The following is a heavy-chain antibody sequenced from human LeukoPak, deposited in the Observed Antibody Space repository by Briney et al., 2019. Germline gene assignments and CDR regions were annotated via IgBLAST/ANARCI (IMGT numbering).Heavy chain of an antibody. D-gene: IGHD3-10*01. CDR3: ARKSLWFGELFDY. Sequence: ASVKVSCKASGYTFTSYDINWVRQATGQGLEWMGWMNPNSGNTGYAQKLQGRVTMTRNTSISTAYMELSSLRSEDTAVYYCARKSLWFGELFDYWGQGTLVTVSS. J-gene: IGHJ4*02. CDR1: GYTFTSYD. CDR2: MNPNSGNT. V-gene: IGHV1-8*01.